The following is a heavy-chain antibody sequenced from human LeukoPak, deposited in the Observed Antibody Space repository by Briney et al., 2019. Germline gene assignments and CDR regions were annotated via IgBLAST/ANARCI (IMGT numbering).Heavy chain of an antibody. V-gene: IGHV1-69*04. CDR3: ARGPYSSSSSIFDY. J-gene: IGHJ4*02. CDR2: IIPILGIA. D-gene: IGHD6-6*01. CDR1: GGTFISYA. Sequence: GASVTVSCKASGGTFISYAISWVRQAPGQGLEWMGRIIPILGIANYAQKFQGRVTITADKSTSTAYMELSSLRSEDTAVYYCARGPYSSSSSIFDYWGQGTLVTVSS.